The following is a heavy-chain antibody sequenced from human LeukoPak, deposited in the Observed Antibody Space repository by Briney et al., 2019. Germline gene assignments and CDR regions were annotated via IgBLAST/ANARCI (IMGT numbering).Heavy chain of an antibody. CDR2: IYYSGST. J-gene: IGHJ6*02. CDR3: ARDRRAIRSGVLYYYYGMDV. V-gene: IGHV4-31*02. CDR1: GGSISSGGYY. D-gene: IGHD7-27*01. Sequence: SETLSLTWTVSGGSISSGGYYWSWIRQHPGKGLEWIGYIYYSGSTYYNPSLKSRVTISVDTSKNQFSLKLSSVTAADTAVYYCARDRRAIRSGVLYYYYGMDVWGQGTTVTVSS.